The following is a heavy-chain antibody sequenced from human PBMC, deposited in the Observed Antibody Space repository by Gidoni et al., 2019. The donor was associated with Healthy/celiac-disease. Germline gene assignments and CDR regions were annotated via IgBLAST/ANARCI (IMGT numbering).Heavy chain of an antibody. CDR3: AHMKTYYDILTGYLFDY. D-gene: IGHD3-9*01. V-gene: IGHV2-5*02. Sequence: QITLKESGPTLVKPTQTLTLTCTFSGFSLSTSGVGVGWIRQPPGKALEWLALIYWDDDKRYSPSLKSRLTITKDTSKNQVVLTMTNMDPVDTATYYCAHMKTYYDILTGYLFDYWGQGTLVTVSS. CDR2: IYWDDDK. CDR1: GFSLSTSGVG. J-gene: IGHJ4*02.